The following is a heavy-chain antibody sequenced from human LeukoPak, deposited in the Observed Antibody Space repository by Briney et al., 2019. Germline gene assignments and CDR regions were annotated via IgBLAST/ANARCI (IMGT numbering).Heavy chain of an antibody. J-gene: IGHJ4*02. Sequence: GGPLRLSCAASGFTVSSNYMSWVRQAPGKGLEWVSVIYSGGSTYYADSVKGRFTISRDNSKNTLYLQMNSLRAEDTAVYYCARDPARAMIRYWGQGTLVTVSS. CDR1: GFTVSSNY. D-gene: IGHD3-22*01. V-gene: IGHV3-53*01. CDR2: IYSGGST. CDR3: ARDPARAMIRY.